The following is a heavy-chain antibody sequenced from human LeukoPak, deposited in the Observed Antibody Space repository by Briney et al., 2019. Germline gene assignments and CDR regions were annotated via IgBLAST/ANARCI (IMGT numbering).Heavy chain of an antibody. CDR1: GYTFTGYY. CDR2: IYPNSGGT. J-gene: IGHJ6*03. D-gene: IGHD3-10*01. V-gene: IGHV1-2*02. CDR3: AREPYGSGSFRTDYYYMDV. Sequence: PGASVKVSCKASGYTFTGYYMHWVRQAPGQGLEWMGWIYPNSGGTNYAQKLQGRVTMTRDTSISTAYMELSRLTSDDTAVYYCAREPYGSGSFRTDYYYMDVWGKGTTVTISS.